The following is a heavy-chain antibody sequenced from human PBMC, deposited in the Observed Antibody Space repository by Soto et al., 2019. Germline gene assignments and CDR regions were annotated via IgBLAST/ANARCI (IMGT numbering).Heavy chain of an antibody. V-gene: IGHV4-59*11. CDR3: ARGGYDFSGVNFEEAFDL. CDR2: IFYTGIT. J-gene: IGHJ3*01. D-gene: IGHD3-22*01. Sequence: SETLSLTCTVSCGSLSSHCWAWIRQPPWKGLEWVGYIFYTGITNYTPSLQSRVSISVDTPKERFYLTLNSVTAADKAVYYCARGGYDFSGVNFEEAFDLWGQGIMVTGSS. CDR1: CGSLSSHC.